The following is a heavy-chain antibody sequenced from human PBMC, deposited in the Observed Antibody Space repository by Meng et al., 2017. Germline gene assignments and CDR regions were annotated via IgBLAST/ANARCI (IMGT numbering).Heavy chain of an antibody. Sequence: VHLVQSRSEMRKPGASVTVSCKASGYTLTSYAINWLRQAPGQGLQWMGWIDTKTGNPTYVPGFTGRLVFSLDTSVSTAYLQISGLKADDTAVYYCTRDGYSDCSRTSCFDSWGQGTLVTVSS. D-gene: IGHD2-2*01. CDR3: TRDGYSDCSRTSCFDS. CDR1: GYTLTSYA. V-gene: IGHV7-4-1*02. CDR2: IDTKTGNP. J-gene: IGHJ4*02.